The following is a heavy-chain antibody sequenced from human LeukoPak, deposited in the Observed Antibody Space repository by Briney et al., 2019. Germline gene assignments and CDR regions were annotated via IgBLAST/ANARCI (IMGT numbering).Heavy chain of an antibody. J-gene: IGHJ4*02. V-gene: IGHV3-33*06. CDR1: GFTFSSYG. D-gene: IGHD2-21*02. Sequence: GGSLRLSCAASGFTFSSYGMHWVRQAPGKGLEWVAVIWYDGSNKYYADSVKGRFTISRDNSKNTLYLQMNSLRVEDTAVYYCAKDPYSLAYCGGDCYNYFDYWGQGTLVTVSS. CDR2: IWYDGSNK. CDR3: AKDPYSLAYCGGDCYNYFDY.